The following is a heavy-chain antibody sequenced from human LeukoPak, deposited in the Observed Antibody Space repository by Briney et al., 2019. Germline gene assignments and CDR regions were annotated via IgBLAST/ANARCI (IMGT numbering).Heavy chain of an antibody. V-gene: IGHV3-30*02. D-gene: IGHD3-22*01. J-gene: IGHJ4*02. CDR1: GFTFSGFG. CDR2: IWYDGSEE. CDR3: AKVITYDSSGYYRHPDY. Sequence: GGSLRLSCSASGFTFSGFGMHWVRQAPGKGLEWVAVIWYDGSEEYYADSVKGRFTISRDNSKNTLNLQMNSLRAEDTAVYYCAKVITYDSSGYYRHPDYWGQGALVIVSS.